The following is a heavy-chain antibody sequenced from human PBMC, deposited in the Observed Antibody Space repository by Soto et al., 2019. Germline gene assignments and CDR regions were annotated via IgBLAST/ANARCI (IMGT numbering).Heavy chain of an antibody. CDR3: ASRSGWYEPIDY. Sequence: PSETLSLTCTVSGGSISSGDYYWSWIRQPPGKGLEWIGYIYYSGSTNYNPSLKSRVTISVDTSKNQFSLKLSSVTAADTAVYYCASRSGWYEPIDYWGQGTLVTVSS. D-gene: IGHD6-19*01. V-gene: IGHV4-61*08. CDR1: GGSISSGDYY. CDR2: IYYSGST. J-gene: IGHJ4*02.